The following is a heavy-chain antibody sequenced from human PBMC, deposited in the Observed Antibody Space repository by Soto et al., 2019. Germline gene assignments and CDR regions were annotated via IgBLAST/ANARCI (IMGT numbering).Heavy chain of an antibody. CDR3: ARPRSATKGSGSYYKNPYYGMDV. CDR2: IYPGDSDT. CDR1: GYSFPSYW. J-gene: IGHJ6*02. D-gene: IGHD3-10*01. V-gene: IGHV5-51*01. Sequence: ESLKISCKGSGYSFPSYWIGWVRQMPGKGLEWMGIIYPGDSDTRYSPPFQGQVTISADKSISTAYLQWSSLKASDTAMYYCARPRSATKGSGSYYKNPYYGMDVWGQGTTVTVSS.